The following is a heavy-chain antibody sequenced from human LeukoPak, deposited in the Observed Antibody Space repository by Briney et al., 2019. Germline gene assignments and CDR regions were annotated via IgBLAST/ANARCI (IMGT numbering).Heavy chain of an antibody. V-gene: IGHV4-59*01. Sequence: SETLSLTCTVSGGSTSSYYWSWIRQPPGKGLEWIGYIYYSGSTNYNPSLKSRVTISVDTSKNQFSLKLSSVTAADTAVYYCARATGTTSYYYYMDVWGKGTTVTVSS. J-gene: IGHJ6*03. CDR1: GGSTSSYY. D-gene: IGHD1-7*01. CDR2: IYYSGST. CDR3: ARATGTTSYYYYMDV.